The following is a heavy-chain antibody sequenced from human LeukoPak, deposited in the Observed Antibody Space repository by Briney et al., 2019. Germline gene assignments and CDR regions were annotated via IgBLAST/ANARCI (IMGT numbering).Heavy chain of an antibody. D-gene: IGHD4-17*01. CDR2: ISGSGGST. V-gene: IGHV3-23*01. CDR3: ARGAPRYGDYINFDY. J-gene: IGHJ4*02. CDR1: GFTFSSYA. Sequence: PGGSLRLSCAASGFTFSSYAMSWVRQAPGKGLEWVSAISGSGGSTYYADSVKGRFTISRDNSKNTLYLQMNSLRAEDTAVCYCARGAPRYGDYINFDYWGQGTLVTVSS.